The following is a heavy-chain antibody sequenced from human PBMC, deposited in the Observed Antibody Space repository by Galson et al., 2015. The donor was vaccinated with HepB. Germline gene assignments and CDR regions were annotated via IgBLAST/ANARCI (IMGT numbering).Heavy chain of an antibody. V-gene: IGHV3-7*03. D-gene: IGHD3-3*01. Sequence: RLSCAASGFTFSSYWMNWVRQAPGKGLEWVAHINQDGSSKYYADSVKGRFTISRDNAKDSVYLQLDSLRAEDTAVYYCARRISLGRGIITKPDYYYGMDVWGQGTTVTVAS. CDR1: GFTFSSYW. CDR2: INQDGSSK. CDR3: ARRISLGRGIITKPDYYYGMDV. J-gene: IGHJ6*02.